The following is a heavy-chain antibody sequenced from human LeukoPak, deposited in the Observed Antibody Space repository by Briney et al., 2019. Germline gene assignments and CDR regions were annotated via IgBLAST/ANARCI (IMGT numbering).Heavy chain of an antibody. Sequence: GGSLRLSCAASGFTFDDYAMHWVRQAPGKGLEWVSLISWDGGSTYYADSVKGRFTISRDNSKNSLYLQMNSLRAEDTALYYCAKPLVAGTLIDAFDIWGQGTMVTVSS. CDR3: AKPLVAGTLIDAFDI. D-gene: IGHD6-19*01. CDR1: GFTFDDYA. CDR2: ISWDGGST. V-gene: IGHV3-43D*03. J-gene: IGHJ3*02.